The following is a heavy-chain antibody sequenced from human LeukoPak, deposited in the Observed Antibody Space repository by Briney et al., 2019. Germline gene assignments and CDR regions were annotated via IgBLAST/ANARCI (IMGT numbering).Heavy chain of an antibody. CDR3: AKDRSLVPAALNY. D-gene: IGHD2-2*01. CDR1: GFNFSNYA. Sequence: GGSLRLSCAASGFNFSNYAMTWVRQAPGKGLECVSGISGSGDSTYYADSVKGRFTISRDNSKNTLYLQMNSLRAEDTALYYCAKDRSLVPAALNYWGQGTLVIVSS. CDR2: ISGSGDST. J-gene: IGHJ4*02. V-gene: IGHV3-23*01.